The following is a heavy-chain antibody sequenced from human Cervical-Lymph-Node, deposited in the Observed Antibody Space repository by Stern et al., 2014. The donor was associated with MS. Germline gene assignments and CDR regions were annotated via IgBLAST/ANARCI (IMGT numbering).Heavy chain of an antibody. J-gene: IGHJ4*02. CDR3: ARVYDFWRLFDY. CDR1: GFTFSSYW. V-gene: IGHV3-74*02. Sequence: EVQLEESGGGLVQPGGSLRLSCAASGFTFSSYWMYWVRQAPGKGLVWVSRINSDGSSTSYADSVKGRFTISRDNAENTLYLQMNSLRAEDTGVYYCARVYDFWRLFDYWGQGTLVTVSP. CDR2: INSDGSST. D-gene: IGHD3-3*01.